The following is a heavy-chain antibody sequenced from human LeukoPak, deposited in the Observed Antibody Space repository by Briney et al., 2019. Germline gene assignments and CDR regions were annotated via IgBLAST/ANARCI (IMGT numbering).Heavy chain of an antibody. CDR3: TREDHSNYNY. CDR1: GFTFSSYA. Sequence: GGSLRLSCAASGFTFSSYAMSWVRQAPGKGLDWVSAISASDNTYYADSVKGRFTISRDNAKNSLYLQMNSLRAEDTAVYYCTREDHSNYNYWGQGTLVTVSS. D-gene: IGHD4-11*01. J-gene: IGHJ4*02. CDR2: ISASDNT. V-gene: IGHV3-23*01.